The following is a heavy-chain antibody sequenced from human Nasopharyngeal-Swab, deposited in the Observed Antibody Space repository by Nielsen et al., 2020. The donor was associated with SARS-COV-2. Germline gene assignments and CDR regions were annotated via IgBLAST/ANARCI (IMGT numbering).Heavy chain of an antibody. Sequence: SETLSLTCAVYGGSFSGYYWSWIRQPPGKGLEWIGEINHSGSTNYNPFLKSRVTISVDTSKNQFSLKLNSVTAADTAVYYCARTAGYYYMDVWGKGTTVTVSS. CDR1: GGSFSGYY. V-gene: IGHV4-34*01. J-gene: IGHJ6*03. CDR2: INHSGST. CDR3: ARTAGYYYMDV. D-gene: IGHD6-13*01.